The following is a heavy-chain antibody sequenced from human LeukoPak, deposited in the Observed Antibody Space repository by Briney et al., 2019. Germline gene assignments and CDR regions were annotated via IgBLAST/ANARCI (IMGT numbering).Heavy chain of an antibody. CDR1: GFTFSSYA. D-gene: IGHD3-22*01. J-gene: IGHJ5*02. Sequence: GGSLRLSCAASGFTFSSYAMSWVRQAPGKGLEWVSAISGSGGSTYYADSVKGRFTTSRDNSKNTLYLQMNSLKTEDTAVYYCTRDAGSGYDNWFDPWGQGTLVTVSS. CDR2: ISGSGGST. CDR3: TRDAGSGYDNWFDP. V-gene: IGHV3-23*01.